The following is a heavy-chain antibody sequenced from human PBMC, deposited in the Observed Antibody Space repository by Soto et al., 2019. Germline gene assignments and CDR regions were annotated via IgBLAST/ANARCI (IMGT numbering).Heavy chain of an antibody. CDR3: GKILVCATVHTDAGS. CDR1: GGSVSSNGHY. Sequence: SETLSLTCTVSGGSVSSNGHYWGWIRQPPGKGLEWIGSIDNNGVTNYNSSLKSRVTISRDTSKNQFSLRLTSVTAADTAVYYCGKILVCATVHTDAGSWGPGTLVTVSS. V-gene: IGHV4-39*01. CDR2: IDNNGVT. D-gene: IGHD2-15*01. J-gene: IGHJ5*02.